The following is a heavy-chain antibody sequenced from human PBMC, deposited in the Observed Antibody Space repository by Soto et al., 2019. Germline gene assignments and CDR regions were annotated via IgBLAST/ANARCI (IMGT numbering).Heavy chain of an antibody. CDR3: ARGRRARPYYYDSSGFLAH. CDR1: GFTFSSYS. D-gene: IGHD3-22*01. Sequence: GGSLRLSCAASGFTFSSYSMNWVRQAPGKGLEWFSSISSSSSYIYYADSVKGRFTISRDNAKNSLYLQMNSLRAEDTAVYYCARGRRARPYYYDSSGFLAHWGQGTLVTVSS. V-gene: IGHV3-21*01. CDR2: ISSSSSYI. J-gene: IGHJ4*02.